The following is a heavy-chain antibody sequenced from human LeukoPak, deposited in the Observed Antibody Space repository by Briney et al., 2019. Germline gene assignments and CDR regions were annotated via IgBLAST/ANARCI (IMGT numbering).Heavy chain of an antibody. CDR1: GFSISRGFY. CDR3: ARGYCSGGSCYSYYYYNYMDV. J-gene: IGHJ6*03. CDR2: IHYSGET. V-gene: IGHV4-38-2*02. Sequence: SETLSLTCTVSGFSISRGFYWGWIRQPPGKGLEWIGNIHYSGETYFNPSLKSRLTMSVDTSKNQFSLNLSSVTAADTAVYYCARGYCSGGSCYSYYYYNYMDVWGKGTTVTVSS. D-gene: IGHD2-15*01.